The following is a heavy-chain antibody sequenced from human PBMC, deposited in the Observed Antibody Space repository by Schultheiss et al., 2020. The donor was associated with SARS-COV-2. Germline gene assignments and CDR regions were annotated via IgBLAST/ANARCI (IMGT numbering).Heavy chain of an antibody. CDR1: GYTFTSYY. CDR3: ARDQTMTTVTTRERVARKYGMDV. CDR2: INPSGGST. Sequence: GESLKISCKASGYTFTSYYMHWVRQAPGQGLEWMGIINPSGGSTSYAQKFQGRVTMTRDTSTSTVYMELSSLRSEDTAVYYCARDQTMTTVTTRERVARKYGMDVWGQGTTVTVSS. V-gene: IGHV1-46*01. J-gene: IGHJ6*02. D-gene: IGHD4-17*01.